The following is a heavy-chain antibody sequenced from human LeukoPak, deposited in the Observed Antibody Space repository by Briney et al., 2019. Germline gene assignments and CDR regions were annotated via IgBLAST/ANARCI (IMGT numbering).Heavy chain of an antibody. CDR1: GFPFSSYD. Sequence: GGSLRLSCAASGFPFSSYDMNWVRQAPGKGLEWVSSVSSSSSYIYYADSVKGRFTISRDNAKNSLFLQMNSLRAEDTAVYSCARDYYGSGMHYFDYWGQGTLVTVSS. CDR2: VSSSSSYI. V-gene: IGHV3-21*01. J-gene: IGHJ4*02. CDR3: ARDYYGSGMHYFDY. D-gene: IGHD3-10*01.